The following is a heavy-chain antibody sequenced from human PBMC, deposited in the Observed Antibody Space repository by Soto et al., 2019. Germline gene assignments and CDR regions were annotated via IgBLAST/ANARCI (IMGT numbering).Heavy chain of an antibody. CDR1: GGSISNSY. CDR2: ISNTGSA. V-gene: IGHV4-4*09. Sequence: SETLSLTCTVSGGSISNSYWSWIRQPPGKGLEWIGYISNTGSANYNPALESRVTISIEMSKNQFSLRLSSVTAADTAVYYCARRLYYDSSGFEGGGMDAWGQGTTVTVSS. CDR3: ARRLYYDSSGFEGGGMDA. D-gene: IGHD3-22*01. J-gene: IGHJ6*02.